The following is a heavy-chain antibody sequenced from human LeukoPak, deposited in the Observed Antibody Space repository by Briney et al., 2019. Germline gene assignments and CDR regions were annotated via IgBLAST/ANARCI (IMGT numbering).Heavy chain of an antibody. J-gene: IGHJ3*02. V-gene: IGHV4-59*01. CDR1: GGSISSYY. Sequence: SETLSLTCTVSGGSISSYYWSWIRQPPGKGLEWIGYIYYSGSTNYNPSLKSRVTISVDTSKNRFSLKLSSVTAADTAVYYCATNYYGDAFDIWGQGTMVTVSS. D-gene: IGHD3-10*01. CDR3: ATNYYGDAFDI. CDR2: IYYSGST.